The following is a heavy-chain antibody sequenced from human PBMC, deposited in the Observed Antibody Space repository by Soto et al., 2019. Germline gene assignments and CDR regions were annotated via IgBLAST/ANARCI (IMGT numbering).Heavy chain of an antibody. Sequence: QVQLQESGPGLVKPSQTLSLTCTVSGGSISSGGYYWSWIRQHPGKGLEWIGYIYYSGSTYYNPSLKSRVTISVDTSKNQFSLKLSSVTAAATAVYYCARSGCSYGPNPLLYLGQGTLVTGSS. J-gene: IGHJ4*02. D-gene: IGHD5-18*01. CDR3: ARSGCSYGPNPLLY. V-gene: IGHV4-31*03. CDR2: IYYSGST. CDR1: GGSISSGGYY.